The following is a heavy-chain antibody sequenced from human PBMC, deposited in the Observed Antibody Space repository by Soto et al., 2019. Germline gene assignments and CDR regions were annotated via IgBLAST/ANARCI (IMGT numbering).Heavy chain of an antibody. CDR3: ARAGGGSSSWYNVSWFDP. J-gene: IGHJ5*02. CDR1: GGSISSSSYY. Sequence: ASETLSLTCTVSGGSISSSSYYWGWIRQPPGKGLEWIGSIYYSGSTYYNPSLKSRVTISVDTSKNQFSLKLSSVTAADMAVYYCARAGGGSSSWYNVSWFDPWGQGTLVTVSS. CDR2: IYYSGST. D-gene: IGHD6-13*01. V-gene: IGHV4-39*01.